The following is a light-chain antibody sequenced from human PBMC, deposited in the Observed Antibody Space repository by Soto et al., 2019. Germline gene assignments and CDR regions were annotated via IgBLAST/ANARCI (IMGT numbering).Light chain of an antibody. Sequence: DIQMTQSPSTLSASVGDRVTITCRASQNIERWLAWYQQKPGKAPNLLIYHASKLAKGVTSRFSGSGSGTDFSFIITSLQREDLATYYCQQYYGLPPLTFGQGTRLEIK. CDR1: QNIERW. CDR3: QQYYGLPPLT. V-gene: IGKV1-33*01. J-gene: IGKJ5*01. CDR2: HAS.